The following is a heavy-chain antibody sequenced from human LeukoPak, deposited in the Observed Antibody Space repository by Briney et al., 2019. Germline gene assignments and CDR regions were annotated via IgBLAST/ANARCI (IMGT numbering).Heavy chain of an antibody. J-gene: IGHJ4*02. Sequence: ASVKVSCKASGYTFTGYYMHWVRQAPGQGLEWMGWINPNSGGTNYAQKFYARVTMTRDTSISTAYMELSRLRSDDTAVFYCARSPDILTGESFDYWGQGTLVTVSS. CDR2: INPNSGGT. D-gene: IGHD3-9*01. CDR3: ARSPDILTGESFDY. CDR1: GYTFTGYY. V-gene: IGHV1-2*02.